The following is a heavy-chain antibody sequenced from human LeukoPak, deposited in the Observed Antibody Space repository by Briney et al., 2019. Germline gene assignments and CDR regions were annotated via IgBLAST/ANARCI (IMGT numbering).Heavy chain of an antibody. Sequence: PGGSLRLSCAASGFTFSDYYMSWLRKAPGKGLEWVSSISSSDNTIYYTDSVKGRFAISRDNAKNSLYLQMKSLRAEDTAVYYCSRGFYTYDQWGQGTLVTVSS. CDR2: ISSSDNTI. CDR3: SRGFYTYDQ. CDR1: GFTFSDYY. V-gene: IGHV3-11*04. J-gene: IGHJ5*02. D-gene: IGHD5-24*01.